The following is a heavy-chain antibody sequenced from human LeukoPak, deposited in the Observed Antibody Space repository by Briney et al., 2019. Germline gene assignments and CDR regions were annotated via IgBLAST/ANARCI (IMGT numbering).Heavy chain of an antibody. D-gene: IGHD2-8*02. J-gene: IGHJ3*02. CDR2: IYHSGST. V-gene: IGHV4-38-2*02. CDR1: GYSISSGYY. Sequence: SETLSLTCTVSGYSISSGYYWGWIRQPPGKGLEWIGSIYHSGSTYYNPSLKSRVTISVDTSKNQFSLKLSSVTAADTAVYYGARDLGDLVAFDIGGQGTMATVSS. CDR3: ARDLGDLVAFDI.